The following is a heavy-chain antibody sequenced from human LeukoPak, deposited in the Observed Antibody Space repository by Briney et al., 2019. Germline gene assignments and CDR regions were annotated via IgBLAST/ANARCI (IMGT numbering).Heavy chain of an antibody. J-gene: IGHJ3*02. CDR1: GGSISSYY. CDR2: IYTSGST. D-gene: IGHD2-15*01. V-gene: IGHV4-4*07. Sequence: PSETLSLTCTVSGGSISSYYWSWIRQPAGKGLEWIGRIYTSGSTNYNPSLKSRVTMSVDTSKNQFSLKLSSVTAADTAVYYCARIGGGDCSGGSCLHDAFDIWGQGTMVTVSS. CDR3: ARIGGGDCSGGSCLHDAFDI.